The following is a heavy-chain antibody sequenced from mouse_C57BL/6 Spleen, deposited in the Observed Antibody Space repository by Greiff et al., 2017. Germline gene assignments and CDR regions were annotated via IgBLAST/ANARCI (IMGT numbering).Heavy chain of an antibody. CDR1: GYAFSSSW. J-gene: IGHJ2*01. CDR2: IYPGDGDT. D-gene: IGHD1-1*02. V-gene: IGHV1-82*01. CDR3: ARGGGSYYFDY. Sequence: QVQLKQSGPELVKPGASVKISCKASGYAFSSSWMNWVKQRPGKGLEWIGRIYPGDGDTNYNGKFKGKATLTADKSSSTAYMQLSSLTSEDSAVDFCARGGGSYYFDYWGQGTTLTVSS.